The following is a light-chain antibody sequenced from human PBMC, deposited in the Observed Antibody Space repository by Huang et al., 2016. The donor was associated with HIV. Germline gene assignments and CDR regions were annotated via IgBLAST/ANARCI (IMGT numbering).Light chain of an antibody. CDR1: QIVSID. J-gene: IGKJ4*01. Sequence: EIVMTQSPAPLSVSPGERVTLSCRASQIVSIDLAWYQQKPGQAPRLVIYGSSTRATGIPTRFSGSGSGTEFTLTISSLQSEDFAVYYCQQYNNWPPLTFGGGTKVEIK. CDR2: GSS. V-gene: IGKV3-15*01. CDR3: QQYNNWPPLT.